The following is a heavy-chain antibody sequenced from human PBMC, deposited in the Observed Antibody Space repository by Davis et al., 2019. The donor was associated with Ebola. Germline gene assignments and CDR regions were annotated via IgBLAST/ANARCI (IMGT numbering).Heavy chain of an antibody. J-gene: IGHJ4*02. CDR1: GFTISAYA. CDR3: AREPGLYYYDSSGYYLDY. V-gene: IGHV3-69-1*02. CDR2: ISSSSTI. Sequence: PGGSLRLSCAASGFTISAYAMNWVRQAPGKGLEWVSYISSSSTIYYADSVKGRFTISRDNAKNSLYLQMNSLRAEDTAVYYCAREPGLYYYDSSGYYLDYWGQGTLVTVSS. D-gene: IGHD3-22*01.